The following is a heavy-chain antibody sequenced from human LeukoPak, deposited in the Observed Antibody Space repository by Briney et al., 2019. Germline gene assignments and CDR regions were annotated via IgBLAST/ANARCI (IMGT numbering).Heavy chain of an antibody. CDR3: ARHDYYDSSGYYQNWFGP. V-gene: IGHV5-10-1*01. CDR2: IDPSDSYT. D-gene: IGHD3-22*01. CDR1: GYSFTSYW. Sequence: GESLKISCKGSGYSFTSYWISWVRQMPGKGLEWMGRIDPSDSYTNYSPSFQGHVTISADRSISTAYLQWSSLKASDTAMYYCARHDYYDSSGYYQNWFGPWGQGTLVTVSS. J-gene: IGHJ5*02.